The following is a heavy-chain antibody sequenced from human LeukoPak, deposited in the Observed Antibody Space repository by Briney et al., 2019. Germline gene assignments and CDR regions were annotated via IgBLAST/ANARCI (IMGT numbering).Heavy chain of an antibody. CDR2: IYPGDSDT. V-gene: IGHV5-51*01. J-gene: IGHJ4*02. Sequence: GESLKISCKGSGYSFTSYWIGWVRQMPGKGLEWTGIIYPGDSDTRYSPSFQGQVTISADKSISTAYLQWSSLKASDTAMYYCARPYYDSSGYPVYFDYWGQGTLVTVSS. CDR3: ARPYYDSSGYPVYFDY. CDR1: GYSFTSYW. D-gene: IGHD3-22*01.